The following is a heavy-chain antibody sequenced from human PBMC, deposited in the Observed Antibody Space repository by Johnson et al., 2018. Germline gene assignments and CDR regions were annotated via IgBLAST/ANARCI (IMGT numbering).Heavy chain of an antibody. D-gene: IGHD3/OR15-3a*01. J-gene: IGHJ6*02. V-gene: IGHV3-74*02. CDR3: ARGRDDPLDSTPYYYYYGMDV. CDR1: ELTFSTYW. CDR2: INSDGSYT. Sequence: VQLVQSGGGLVQPGGSLRLSCAVSELTFSTYWMHWVRQAPGKGLVWVSRINSDGSYTSYADSVKGRFTISRDNAKNTLFLQMNSLTAEDTAVYYCARGRDDPLDSTPYYYYYGMDVWGQGTTVTVSS.